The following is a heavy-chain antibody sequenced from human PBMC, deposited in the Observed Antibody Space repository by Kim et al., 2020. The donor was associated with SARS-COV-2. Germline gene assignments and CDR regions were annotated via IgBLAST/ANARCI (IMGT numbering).Heavy chain of an antibody. Sequence: GGSLRLSCAASGFTFSSYGMHWVRQAPGKGLEWVAVISYDGSNKYYADSVKGRFTISRDNSKNTLYLQMNSLRAEDTAVYYCAKGMTSRSSVYGMDVWGQGTTVTVSS. CDR2: ISYDGSNK. V-gene: IGHV3-30*18. CDR1: GFTFSSYG. J-gene: IGHJ6*02. CDR3: AKGMTSRSSVYGMDV.